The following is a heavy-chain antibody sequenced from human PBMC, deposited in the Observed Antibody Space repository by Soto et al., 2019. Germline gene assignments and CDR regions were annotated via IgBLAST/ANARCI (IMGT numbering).Heavy chain of an antibody. Sequence: EVQLVESGGGLVQPGGSLKLSCAASGFTFTGSAMHWVRQASGKGLEWMGRVRSKTNNYATTYGASVNGRFTISRDDSKNTAYLQMNSLKTEDTAVYYCTRVVTGWIFDDWGQGTLVTVSS. D-gene: IGHD6-19*01. CDR1: GFTFTGSA. CDR3: TRVVTGWIFDD. CDR2: VRSKTNNYAT. V-gene: IGHV3-73*02. J-gene: IGHJ4*02.